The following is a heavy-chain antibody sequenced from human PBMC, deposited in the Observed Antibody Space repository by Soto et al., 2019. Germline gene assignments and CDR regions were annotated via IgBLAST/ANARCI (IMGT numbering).Heavy chain of an antibody. CDR2: ISYDGSNK. V-gene: IGHV3-30-3*01. CDR3: ASSWSVAGSFDY. CDR1: GFTFSSYA. Sequence: GGSLRLSCAASGFTFSSYAMHWVRQAPGKGLEWVAVISYDGSNKYYADSVKGRFTISRDNSKNTLYLQMNSLRAEDTAVYYCASSWSVAGSFDYWGQGTLVTVSS. D-gene: IGHD6-19*01. J-gene: IGHJ4*02.